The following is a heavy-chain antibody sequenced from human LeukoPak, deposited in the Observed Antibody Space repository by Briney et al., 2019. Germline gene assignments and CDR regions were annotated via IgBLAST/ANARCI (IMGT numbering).Heavy chain of an antibody. CDR2: MYYSGIS. D-gene: IGHD4/OR15-4a*01. CDR3: ARDAGGLSPRDYFDF. Sequence: PSETLSVTCTVSGGSIRGYYWSWIRQPPGKGLEWIGNMYYSGISNYKPSLQSRVTISVDTSKNQISLRLSSVTAADTAVYYCARDAGGLSPRDYFDFWGQGTLITVSS. V-gene: IGHV4-59*01. J-gene: IGHJ4*02. CDR1: GGSIRGYY.